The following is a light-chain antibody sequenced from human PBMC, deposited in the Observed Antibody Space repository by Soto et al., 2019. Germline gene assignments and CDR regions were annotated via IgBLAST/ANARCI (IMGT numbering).Light chain of an antibody. J-gene: IGKJ1*01. CDR1: QSVSSY. CDR2: DAS. Sequence: EIVLTQSPATLSLSPGERATLSCRASQSVSSYLAWYQQKPGQAPRLLIYDASNRATGIPARFSGSVSGTDFTLTISSLEPEAFAVYYCQQRSNWSPAWTFGQGTKVEIK. CDR3: QQRSNWSPAWT. V-gene: IGKV3-11*01.